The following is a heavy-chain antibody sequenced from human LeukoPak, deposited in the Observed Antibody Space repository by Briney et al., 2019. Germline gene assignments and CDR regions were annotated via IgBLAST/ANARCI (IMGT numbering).Heavy chain of an antibody. Sequence: SETLSLTCAVYGGSFSGYYWGWIRQPPGKGLEWIGEINHSGSTNYNPSLKSRVTISVDTSKNQFSLKLSSVTAADTAVYYCARPPRYYGSGSYYNVAHYWGQGTLVTVSS. CDR2: INHSGST. V-gene: IGHV4-34*01. CDR1: GGSFSGYY. D-gene: IGHD3-10*01. J-gene: IGHJ4*02. CDR3: ARPPRYYGSGSYYNVAHY.